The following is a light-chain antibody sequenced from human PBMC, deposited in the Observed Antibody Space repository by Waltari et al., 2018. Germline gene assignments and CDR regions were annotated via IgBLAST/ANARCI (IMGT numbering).Light chain of an antibody. Sequence: QSALTQPPSASGSPGQSVTTSCTGTSSDIGGYNYVSWYQQHPGKAPKLMIYEVTERPSGVPDRFSGSKSGNTASLTVSGLRTEDEADYYCTSYSGSDTVIFGGGTKLTVL. V-gene: IGLV2-8*01. CDR3: TSYSGSDTVI. CDR1: SSDIGGYNY. J-gene: IGLJ2*01. CDR2: EVT.